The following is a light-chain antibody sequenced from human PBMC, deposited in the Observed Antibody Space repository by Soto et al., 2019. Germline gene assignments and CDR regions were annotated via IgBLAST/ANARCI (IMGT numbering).Light chain of an antibody. CDR3: AAWDDSVSGFYV. CDR1: SSNIGSNY. J-gene: IGLJ1*01. Sequence: QSVLTQPPSASGTPGQRVTISCSGSSSNIGSNYVYWYQQLPGTAPKLLIFRNDQRPSGVPDRFSASKSGTSASLAISGLRSEDEADYYCAAWDDSVSGFYVFGTGTQLT. V-gene: IGLV1-47*01. CDR2: RND.